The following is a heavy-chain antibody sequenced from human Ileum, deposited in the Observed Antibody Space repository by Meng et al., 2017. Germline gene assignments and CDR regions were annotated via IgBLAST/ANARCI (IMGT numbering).Heavy chain of an antibody. D-gene: IGHD1-26*01. Sequence: EVQLVESGGGLVKPGGSLRLSCAASGFDFSDYTMTWVRQAPGKGLEWISSISTASNYIYYADSLGGRSTISRDNAKNSLYLEMNTLRAEDTAVYYCARNSGWFDSWGQGALVTVSS. CDR2: ISTASNYI. CDR3: ARNSGWFDS. V-gene: IGHV3-21*06. J-gene: IGHJ5*01. CDR1: GFDFSDYT.